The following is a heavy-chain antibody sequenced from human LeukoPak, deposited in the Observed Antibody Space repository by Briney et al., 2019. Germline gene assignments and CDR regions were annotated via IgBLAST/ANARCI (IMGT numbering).Heavy chain of an antibody. J-gene: IGHJ4*02. D-gene: IGHD3-10*01. CDR2: IYYSGST. V-gene: IGHV4-30-4*08. CDR1: GGSISSGDYY. Sequence: SETLSLTCTVSGGSISSGDYYWSWIRQPPGNGLEWIGYIYYSGSTYYNPSLKSRVTISVDTSKNQFSLKLSSVTAADTAVYYCAREEGWGDYFDYWGQGTLVTVSS. CDR3: AREEGWGDYFDY.